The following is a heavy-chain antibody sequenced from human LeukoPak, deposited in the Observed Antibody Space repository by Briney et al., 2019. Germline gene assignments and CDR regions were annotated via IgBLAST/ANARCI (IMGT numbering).Heavy chain of an antibody. V-gene: IGHV3-23*01. J-gene: IGHJ4*02. Sequence: GGSLRLSCAASGFTFSNYAMSWVRQGPGKGLEWVSAISSNGGTTYYADSVKGRFTISRDNSKNTLYLQMNSLRAEDTAVYYCAKGVGTAAAGPGVFDYWGQGNLVTVSS. CDR2: ISSNGGTT. CDR1: GFTFSNYA. CDR3: AKGVGTAAAGPGVFDY. D-gene: IGHD6-13*01.